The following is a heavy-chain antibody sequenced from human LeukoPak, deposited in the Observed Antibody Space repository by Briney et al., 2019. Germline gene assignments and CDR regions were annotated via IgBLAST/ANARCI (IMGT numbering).Heavy chain of an antibody. CDR3: ARGATDTTRWFDP. CDR2: ISSSSDYI. Sequence: GSLRLSCVVSGLTSTGYSMTWVRQAPGKGLEWVSSISSSSDYIFYADSVKGRFTISRDNAKNSLYLQMNGLRADDTAAYYCARGATDTTRWFDPWGQGTLVTVSS. V-gene: IGHV3-21*06. D-gene: IGHD1-7*01. J-gene: IGHJ5*02. CDR1: GLTSTGYS.